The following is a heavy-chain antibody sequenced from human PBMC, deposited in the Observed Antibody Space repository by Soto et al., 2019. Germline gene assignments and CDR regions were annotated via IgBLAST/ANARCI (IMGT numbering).Heavy chain of an antibody. CDR1: GFTFSSYG. D-gene: IGHD6-19*01. Sequence: GGSLRLSCAASGFTFSSYGMHWDRQAPGKGLEWMAVIWYDGSNKYYADSVKGRFTISRDNSKNTLYLQMNSLRAEDTAVYYCARDAIAVAGTSERANWYYDLWGRGTLVTVSS. V-gene: IGHV3-33*01. CDR3: ARDAIAVAGTSERANWYYDL. CDR2: IWYDGSNK. J-gene: IGHJ2*01.